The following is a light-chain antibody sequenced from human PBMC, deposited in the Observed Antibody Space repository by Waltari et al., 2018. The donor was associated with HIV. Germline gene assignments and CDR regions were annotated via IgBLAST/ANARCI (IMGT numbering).Light chain of an antibody. J-gene: IGLJ2*01. CDR2: VVT. V-gene: IGLV2-8*01. CDR3: SSYAPTNKFYVL. CDR1: SSDIGGYNY. Sequence: QSALTPPPSASGSPGQSVPISCPGTSSDIGGYNYVPWYQQHPGKAPKLIMTVVTKRPPAVPDRFSCSNSGNTASLTVSGLQAEDDAHYDCSSYAPTNKFYVLFGGGTTLTVL.